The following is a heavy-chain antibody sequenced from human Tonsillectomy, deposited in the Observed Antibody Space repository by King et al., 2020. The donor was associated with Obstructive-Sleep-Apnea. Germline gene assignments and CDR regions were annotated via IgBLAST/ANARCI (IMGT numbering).Heavy chain of an antibody. J-gene: IGHJ3*02. CDR2: IYYSGST. CDR1: GGSISSSSYY. CDR3: ARDGRDAFDI. V-gene: IGHV4-39*07. Sequence: PLQESGPGLVKPSETLSLTCTVSGGSISSSSYYWGWIRQPPGKGLEWIGSIYYSGSTYYNPSLKSRVTISVDTSKNQFSLKLSSVTAADTAVYYCARDGRDAFDIWGQGTMVTVSS.